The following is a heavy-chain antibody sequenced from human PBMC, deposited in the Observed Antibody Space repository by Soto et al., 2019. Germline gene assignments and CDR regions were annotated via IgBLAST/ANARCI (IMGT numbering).Heavy chain of an antibody. Sequence: SETLSLTCTVSGGSISSYYWSWIRQPPGKGLEWIGYIYYSGSTNYNPSLKSRVTISVDTSKNQFSLKLSSVTAADTAVYYCARAITMMNWFDPWGQGTLVTVSS. CDR3: ARAITMMNWFDP. D-gene: IGHD3-22*01. CDR2: IYYSGST. J-gene: IGHJ5*02. V-gene: IGHV4-59*01. CDR1: GGSISSYY.